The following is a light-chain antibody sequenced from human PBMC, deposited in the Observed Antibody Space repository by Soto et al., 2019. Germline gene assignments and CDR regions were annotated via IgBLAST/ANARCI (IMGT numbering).Light chain of an antibody. J-gene: IGKJ1*01. CDR2: GAS. CDR3: QLYNNWPPWT. CDR1: QSVSSN. Sequence: EIVMTQSPATLSVSPGERATLSCRASQSVSSNLAWYQQKPGQAPRLLVYGASTRATGIPARFSGSGSGTEFTLTISSPQSEDFAVYYCQLYNNWPPWTFGLGTKVEIK. V-gene: IGKV3-15*01.